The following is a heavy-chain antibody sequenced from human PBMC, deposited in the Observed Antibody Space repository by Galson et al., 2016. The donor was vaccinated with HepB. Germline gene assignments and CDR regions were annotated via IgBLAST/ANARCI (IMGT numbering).Heavy chain of an antibody. V-gene: IGHV3-30*03. J-gene: IGHJ6*02. CDR1: GNAGFMFTNYG. D-gene: IGHD3-9*01. CDR3: ARVVDDIFTASFLDYYVMDV. CDR2: ISYDGSNK. Sequence: SLRLSCAVSGNAGFMFTNYGMHWIRQAPGKGLEWVAVISYDGSNKLYADSVKGRFTISRDNSKNTLYLQINSLRAEDTAVYYCARVVDDIFTASFLDYYVMDVWGHGTAVTVSS.